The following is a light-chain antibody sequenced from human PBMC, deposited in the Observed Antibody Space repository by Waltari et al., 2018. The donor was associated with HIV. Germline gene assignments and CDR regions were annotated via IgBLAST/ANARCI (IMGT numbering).Light chain of an antibody. Sequence: QSALTQPPSVSGAPGQRVTISCTGNRSNIGAGYFVHWYQHLPGTAPNLLVYSDSNRPSGVPDRFSGSKSGTSASLVITGLQAEDEADYYCQSYDSSLRASVFGGGTKLTVL. V-gene: IGLV1-40*01. CDR1: RSNIGAGYF. CDR2: SDS. J-gene: IGLJ2*01. CDR3: QSYDSSLRASV.